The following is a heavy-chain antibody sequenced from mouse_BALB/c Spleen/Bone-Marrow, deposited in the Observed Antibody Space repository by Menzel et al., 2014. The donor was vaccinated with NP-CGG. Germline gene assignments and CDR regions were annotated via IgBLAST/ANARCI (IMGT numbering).Heavy chain of an antibody. J-gene: IGHJ2*01. Sequence: QVHVKQSGAELVKPGASVKLSCKASGYTFTSYYMYWVKQRPGQGLEWIGEINPSNGGTNFNERFKSKATLTVDKSSSTAYMQLSSPTSEDSAVYYCTRSTTITYFDYWGQGTTLTVSS. CDR3: TRSTTITYFDY. CDR1: GYTFTSYY. CDR2: INPSNGGT. V-gene: IGHV1S81*02. D-gene: IGHD2-4*01.